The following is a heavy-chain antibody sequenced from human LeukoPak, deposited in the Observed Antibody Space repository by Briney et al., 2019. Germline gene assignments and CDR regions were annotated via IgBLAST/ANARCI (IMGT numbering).Heavy chain of an antibody. CDR3: ARGRAAAD. D-gene: IGHD2-15*01. Sequence: ASVKVPCKASGYTFTYNDINWVRQATGQGLEWMGWMNPGTANTGYSQKFQGRLAMTADTSINTAYMELSGLTSEDTAVYYCARGRAAADWGQGTLVTVSS. J-gene: IGHJ4*02. CDR1: GYTFTYND. V-gene: IGHV1-8*01. CDR2: MNPGTANT.